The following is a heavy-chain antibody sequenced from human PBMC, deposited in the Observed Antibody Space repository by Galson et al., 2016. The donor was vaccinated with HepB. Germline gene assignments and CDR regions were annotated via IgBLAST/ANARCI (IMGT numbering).Heavy chain of an antibody. Sequence: QSGAEVKKPGESLRISCKGSGYVFTSYWIAWVRQMPGKGLEWMGLFYPGDSDTRYSPSFQGQVTISADKSITTAYLQWSSLKASDSAIYHCARHVHDGDSVVGMGVWGQGTTVTVSS. CDR1: GYVFTSYW. V-gene: IGHV5-51*01. J-gene: IGHJ6*02. CDR3: ARHVHDGDSVVGMGV. CDR2: FYPGDSDT. D-gene: IGHD4-17*01.